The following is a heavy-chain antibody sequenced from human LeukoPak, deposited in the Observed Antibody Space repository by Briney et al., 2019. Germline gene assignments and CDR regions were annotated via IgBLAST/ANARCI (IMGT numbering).Heavy chain of an antibody. CDR2: IWYDGSNK. CDR1: GFTFSSYG. J-gene: IGHJ4*02. CDR3: ARDFIAAAGDDY. V-gene: IGHV3-33*01. D-gene: IGHD6-13*01. Sequence: GGSLRLSCAASGFTFSSYGMHWVRQAPGKGLEWVAVIWYDGSNKYYADSVKGRFTISRDNSKNTLYLQMNSLRAEDTAVYYCARDFIAAAGDDYWGQGTLVTVFS.